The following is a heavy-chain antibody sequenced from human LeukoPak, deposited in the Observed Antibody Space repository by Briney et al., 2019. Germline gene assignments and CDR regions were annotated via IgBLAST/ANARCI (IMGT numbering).Heavy chain of an antibody. J-gene: IGHJ4*02. CDR3: AKSKSPYPMDYIFDF. CDR2: ISNDGSIT. Sequence: GGSLRLSCAASGFSFSSYGIHWVRQAPGKGLEWVAVISNDGSITKYGDSVKGRFTISKDNPKNTLYVQMNSLRTDDAAVYYCAKSKSPYPMDYIFDFWGQGTLVTVSS. D-gene: IGHD4-11*01. V-gene: IGHV3-30*18. CDR1: GFSFSSYG.